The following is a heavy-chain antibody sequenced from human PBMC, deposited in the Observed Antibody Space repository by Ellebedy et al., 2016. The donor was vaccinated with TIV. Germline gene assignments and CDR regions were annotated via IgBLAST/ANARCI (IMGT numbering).Heavy chain of an antibody. V-gene: IGHV3-23*01. CDR2: ISGSGGTT. Sequence: GESLKISCAASGFMFNTYAMSWVRQAPGRGLEWVSTISGSGGTTYYVDSMKGRFTISRDNSKKTMYLQMNSLRAEDTAVYYCAGYCSGGSCLSTGCYYGMDVWGQGTTVTVSS. J-gene: IGHJ6*02. D-gene: IGHD2-15*01. CDR3: AGYCSGGSCLSTGCYYGMDV. CDR1: GFMFNTYA.